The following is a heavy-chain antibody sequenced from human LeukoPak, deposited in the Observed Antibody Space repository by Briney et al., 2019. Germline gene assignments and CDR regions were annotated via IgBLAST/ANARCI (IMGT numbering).Heavy chain of an antibody. J-gene: IGHJ4*02. CDR3: TGDTATPIGY. Sequence: GGSLRLSCAASGLTFSSYAMSWVRQAPGKGLVRVSRIKSDGSVTSYADSVKGRFTISRDNAKNTLYLQMNSLRAEDTAVYYCTGDTATPIGYWGQGTLVTVSS. CDR1: GLTFSSYA. D-gene: IGHD5-18*01. V-gene: IGHV3-74*01. CDR2: IKSDGSVT.